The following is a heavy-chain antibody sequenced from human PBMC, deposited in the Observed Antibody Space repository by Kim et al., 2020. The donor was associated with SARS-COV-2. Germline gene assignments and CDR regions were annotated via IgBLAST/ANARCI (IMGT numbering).Heavy chain of an antibody. D-gene: IGHD6-6*01. V-gene: IGHV3-48*02. Sequence: GGSLRLSCAASGFTFSSYSMNWVRQAPGKGLEWVSYISSSSSTIYYADSVKGRFTISRDNAKNSLYLQMNSLRDEDTAVYYCARDGVLGYSSSTTKIPGYFQHWGQGTLVTVSS. J-gene: IGHJ1*01. CDR3: ARDGVLGYSSSTTKIPGYFQH. CDR1: GFTFSSYS. CDR2: ISSSSSTI.